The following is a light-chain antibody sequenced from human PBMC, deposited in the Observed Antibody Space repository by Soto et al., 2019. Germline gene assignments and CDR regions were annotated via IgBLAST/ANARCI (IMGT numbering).Light chain of an antibody. CDR2: AAS. V-gene: IGKV1-39*01. J-gene: IGKJ3*01. CDR3: QQSYSTPRFT. CDR1: QSISSS. Sequence: DIQMTQSPSSLSASVGDRVTITCRASQSISSSLNWYQQKPGEAPKLLIYAASSLQSGVPSRFSGSGSATDFTLTISSLQPEDFATYFCQQSYSTPRFTFGPGTKVDIK.